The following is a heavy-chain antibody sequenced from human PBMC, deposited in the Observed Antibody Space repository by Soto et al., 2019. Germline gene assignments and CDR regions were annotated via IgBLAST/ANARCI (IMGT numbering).Heavy chain of an antibody. J-gene: IGHJ4*02. V-gene: IGHV1-8*02. CDR1: GFTFTSSA. CDR2: MNPNSGNT. D-gene: IGHD5-12*01. CDR3: ARGHSGYAGAY. Sequence: ASVKVSCKASGFTFTSSAVQWVRQATGQGLEWMGWMNPNSGNTGYAQKFQGRVTMTRNTSISTAYMELSSLRSEDTAVYYCARGHSGYAGAYWGQGTLVTVSS.